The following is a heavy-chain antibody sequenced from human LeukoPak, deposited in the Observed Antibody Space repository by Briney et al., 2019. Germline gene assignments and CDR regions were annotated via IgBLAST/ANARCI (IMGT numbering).Heavy chain of an antibody. Sequence: ASVKVSCKASGYTFTSYDINWVRQATGQGLEWMGWMNPNSGNTGYAQKFQGRVTMTRNTSISTAYMKLSSLRSEDTAVYYCARCNGVALRRGGGSCYSVWGQGTLVTVSS. CDR2: MNPNSGNT. CDR3: ARCNGVALRRGGGSCYSV. CDR1: GYTFTSYD. J-gene: IGHJ4*02. V-gene: IGHV1-8*01. D-gene: IGHD2-15*01.